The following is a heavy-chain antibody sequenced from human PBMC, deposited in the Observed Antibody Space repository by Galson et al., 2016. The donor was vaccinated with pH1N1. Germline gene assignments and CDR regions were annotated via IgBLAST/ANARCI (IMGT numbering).Heavy chain of an antibody. CDR1: GFSVSHNY. Sequence: SLRLSCAASGFSVSHNYMSWVRQAPGKGLEWVSIIYTGGGTYYADSVKGRFTISRDNSKDTLYLQMNSLRAEDKAVYYCARDRWGHSYGLAGMDVWGQGTTVTVSS. V-gene: IGHV3-53*01. D-gene: IGHD5-18*01. CDR2: IYTGGGT. CDR3: ARDRWGHSYGLAGMDV. J-gene: IGHJ6*02.